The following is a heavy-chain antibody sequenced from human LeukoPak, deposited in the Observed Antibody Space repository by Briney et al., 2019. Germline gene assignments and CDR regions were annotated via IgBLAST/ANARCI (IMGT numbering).Heavy chain of an antibody. D-gene: IGHD6-6*01. Sequence: ASVKASCKASGYTFTSYGISWVRQAPGQGLEWMGWISAYNGNTNYAQKLQGRVTMTTDTSTSTAYMELRSLRSDDTAVYYCAVSSSSHPNDYWGQGTLVTVSS. CDR3: AVSSSSHPNDY. CDR1: GYTFTSYG. CDR2: ISAYNGNT. J-gene: IGHJ4*02. V-gene: IGHV1-18*01.